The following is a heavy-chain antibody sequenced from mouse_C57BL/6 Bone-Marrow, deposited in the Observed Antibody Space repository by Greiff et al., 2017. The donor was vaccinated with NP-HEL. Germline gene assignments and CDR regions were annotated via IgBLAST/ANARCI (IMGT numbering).Heavy chain of an antibody. CDR1: GYTFTSYW. J-gene: IGHJ3*01. V-gene: IGHV1-61*01. CDR2: IYPSDSET. Sequence: QVQLQQPGAELVRPGSSVKLSCKASGYTFTSYWMDWVKQRPGQGLEWIGNIYPSDSETHYNQKFKDKATLTVDKSSSTAYMQLSSLTSEDPAVYYCARGGYGSTDAYWGQGTLVTVSA. CDR3: ARGGYGSTDAY. D-gene: IGHD1-1*01.